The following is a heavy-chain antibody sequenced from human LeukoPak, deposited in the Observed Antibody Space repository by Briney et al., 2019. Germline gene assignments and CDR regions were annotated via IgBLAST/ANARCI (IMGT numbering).Heavy chain of an antibody. CDR2: TYYRSKWYN. V-gene: IGHV6-1*01. CDR1: GVSVSSNSAP. Sequence: SQTLSLTCAISGVSVSSNSAPWTWIRQSPSRGLQWLGRTYYRSKWYNDYAVSVKSRITINPGTSKNQFSLQLNSVTPEDTAVYFCARELIHRGGSYPDFWGQGTLVTVSS. CDR3: ARELIHRGGSYPDF. J-gene: IGHJ4*02. D-gene: IGHD1-26*01.